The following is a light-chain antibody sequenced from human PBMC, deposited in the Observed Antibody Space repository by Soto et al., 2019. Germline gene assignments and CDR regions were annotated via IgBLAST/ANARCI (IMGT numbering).Light chain of an antibody. Sequence: EIVLTQSPGTMSLSPGERATLSCRASQSVSSSYLAWYQQKPGQAPRLLLYGASSRATGIPDRCSGSGSGTDFTLTISRLEPEDFAVYYCHQYGSSPLTFGGGTKVEIK. CDR2: GAS. CDR3: HQYGSSPLT. J-gene: IGKJ4*01. CDR1: QSVSSSY. V-gene: IGKV3-20*01.